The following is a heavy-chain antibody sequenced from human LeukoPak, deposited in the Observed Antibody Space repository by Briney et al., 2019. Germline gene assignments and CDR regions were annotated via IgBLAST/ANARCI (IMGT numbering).Heavy chain of an antibody. CDR1: GFTFSTYG. Sequence: SGGSLRLSCAASGFTFSTYGMSWVRQAPGKGLEWVSATSASGGSTYYADSARGRFTTSRDNSKNTLYLQMSSLRPDDTAVYYCVRTYDENPLGWFDPWGQGTLVTVSS. D-gene: IGHD5-12*01. CDR2: TSASGGST. J-gene: IGHJ5*02. V-gene: IGHV3-23*01. CDR3: VRTYDENPLGWFDP.